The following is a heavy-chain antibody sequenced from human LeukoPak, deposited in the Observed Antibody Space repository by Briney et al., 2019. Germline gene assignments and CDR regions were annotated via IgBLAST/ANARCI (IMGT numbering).Heavy chain of an antibody. V-gene: IGHV3-74*01. D-gene: IGHD4-23*01. CDR2: IDRDGSRI. Sequence: GGSLRLSCAVSGFTFSSYWMHWVRQAPGKGLVWVSRIDRDGSRINYADSVKGRFTISRDNGKNTPFLQMNSLRAEDAAVYYCVRGNDYGGPHYWGQGTLVTVSS. CDR1: GFTFSSYW. CDR3: VRGNDYGGPHY. J-gene: IGHJ4*02.